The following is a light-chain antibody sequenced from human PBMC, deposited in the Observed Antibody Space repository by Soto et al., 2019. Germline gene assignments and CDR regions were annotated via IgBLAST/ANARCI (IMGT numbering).Light chain of an antibody. CDR2: KAS. V-gene: IGKV1-5*03. CDR3: QQYHSYWT. Sequence: DIQMTQSPSTLSASVGDRVTITFRASQSISSWLAWYQQKPGKAPKLLIYKASSLESGVPQRFSGSGSGTEFTLTISSLQTDDFSTYYCQQYHSYWTFGQGTKVDIK. CDR1: QSISSW. J-gene: IGKJ1*01.